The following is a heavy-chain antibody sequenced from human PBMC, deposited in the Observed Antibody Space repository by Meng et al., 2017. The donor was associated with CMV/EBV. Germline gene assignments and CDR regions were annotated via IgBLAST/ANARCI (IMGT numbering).Heavy chain of an antibody. CDR1: GYTFTGYY. D-gene: IGHD3-22*01. CDR3: ARELRGSYDSSEPRWFDP. J-gene: IGHJ5*02. V-gene: IGHV1-2*02. CDR2: INPNSGGT. Sequence: ASVKVSCKASGYTFTGYYMHWVRQAPGQGLKWMGWINPNSGGTNYAQKFQGRVTMTRDTSISTAYMELSRLRSDDTAVYYCARELRGSYDSSEPRWFDPWGQGTLVTVSS.